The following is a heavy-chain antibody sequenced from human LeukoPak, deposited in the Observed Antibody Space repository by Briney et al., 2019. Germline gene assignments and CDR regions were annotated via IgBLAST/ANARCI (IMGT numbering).Heavy chain of an antibody. Sequence: PGGSLRLSCAASGFTFSSYWMSWVRQAPGKGLEWVAHINQDGSEKYYVDSVKGRFTTSRDSAKNSLYLQMNSLRADDTAVYYCARDSGWQRYGYWGQGTLVTVSS. J-gene: IGHJ4*02. CDR1: GFTFSSYW. V-gene: IGHV3-7*04. CDR3: ARDSGWQRYGY. D-gene: IGHD6-19*01. CDR2: INQDGSEK.